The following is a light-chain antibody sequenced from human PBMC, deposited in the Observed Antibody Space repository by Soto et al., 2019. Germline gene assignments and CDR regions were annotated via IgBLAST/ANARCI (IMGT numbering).Light chain of an antibody. CDR3: QQYDNLPLT. CDR2: DAS. J-gene: IGKJ4*01. V-gene: IGKV1-33*01. CDR1: KEIKNY. Sequence: DIQMTQSPSSLSASVGDRVTITCQASKEIKNYLNWYQQKSGKAPKLLIYDASDLETGVPSRFSGSGSGTDFTFTINSLQPEDIATYYCQQYDNLPLTFGGGTKVDI.